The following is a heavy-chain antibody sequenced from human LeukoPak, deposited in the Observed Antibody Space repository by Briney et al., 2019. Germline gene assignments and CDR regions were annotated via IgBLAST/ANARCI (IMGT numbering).Heavy chain of an antibody. D-gene: IGHD4-17*01. J-gene: IGHJ3*02. CDR1: GFTFSDYY. Sequence: GGSLRLSCAASGFTFSDYYMSWIRQAPGEGLEWVSYISSSGSTIYYADSVKGRFTISRDNAKNSLYLQMNSLRAEDTAVYYCAGDRVGDYGDFPWAFDIWGQGTMVTVSS. CDR2: ISSSGSTI. CDR3: AGDRVGDYGDFPWAFDI. V-gene: IGHV3-11*04.